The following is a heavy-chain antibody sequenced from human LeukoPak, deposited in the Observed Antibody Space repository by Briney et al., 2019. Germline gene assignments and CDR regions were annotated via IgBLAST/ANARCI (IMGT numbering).Heavy chain of an antibody. D-gene: IGHD3-22*01. J-gene: IGHJ4*02. CDR2: ISTTSRDI. V-gene: IGHV3-21*01. CDR1: GFTFSSYS. CDR3: ARVMGYYDSSGYYYDNTFDY. Sequence: PGESLRLSCAASGFTFSSYSMNWVRQAPGKGLEWVSSISTTSRDIYYTDSVKGRFTISRDNTKNSLYLQMNSLRAEDTAVYYCARVMGYYDSSGYYYDNTFDYWGQGTLVTVSS.